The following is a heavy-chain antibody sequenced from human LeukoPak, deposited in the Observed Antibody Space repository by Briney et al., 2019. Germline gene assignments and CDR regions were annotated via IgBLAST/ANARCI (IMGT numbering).Heavy chain of an antibody. Sequence: NPSETLSLTCTVSGGSISSGDYYWSWIRQPPGKGLEWIEYIYYSGSTYYNPSLKSRVTISVDTSKNQFSLKLSSVTAADTAVYYCARLYLIEDYDFWSGYSESMDVWGKGTTVTVSS. D-gene: IGHD3-3*01. CDR1: GGSISSGDYY. CDR3: ARLYLIEDYDFWSGYSESMDV. CDR2: IYYSGST. J-gene: IGHJ6*03. V-gene: IGHV4-30-4*08.